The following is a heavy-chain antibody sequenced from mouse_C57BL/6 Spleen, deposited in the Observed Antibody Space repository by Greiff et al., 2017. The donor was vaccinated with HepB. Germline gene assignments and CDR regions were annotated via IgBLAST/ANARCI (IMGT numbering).Heavy chain of an antibody. CDR2: IYPRSGNT. V-gene: IGHV1-81*01. Sequence: VKLQESGAELARPGASVKLSCKASGYTFTSYGISWVKQRTGQGLEWIGEIYPRSGNTYYNEKFKGKATLTADKSSSTAYMELRSLTSEDSAVYFCARGDSSYYWYFDVWGTGTTVTVSS. D-gene: IGHD1-1*01. CDR3: ARGDSSYYWYFDV. J-gene: IGHJ1*03. CDR1: GYTFTSYG.